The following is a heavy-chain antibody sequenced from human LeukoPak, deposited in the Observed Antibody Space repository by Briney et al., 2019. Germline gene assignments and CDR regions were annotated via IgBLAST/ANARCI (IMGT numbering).Heavy chain of an antibody. Sequence: GGSLRLSCAASGFPFGSYSMNWVRQAPGKGVEWVSTISSSSSYIYHADSVKGRFTIPRDNAKNSLYLQMNSLRAEETAVYYCARDLSGSYYGYWGQGTLVTVSS. CDR2: ISSSSSYI. V-gene: IGHV3-21*01. CDR3: ARDLSGSYYGY. CDR1: GFPFGSYS. J-gene: IGHJ4*02. D-gene: IGHD1-26*01.